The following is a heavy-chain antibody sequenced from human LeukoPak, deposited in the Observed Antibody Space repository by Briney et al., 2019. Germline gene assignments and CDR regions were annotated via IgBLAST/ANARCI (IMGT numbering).Heavy chain of an antibody. D-gene: IGHD2-2*02. CDR2: IIPIFGTA. V-gene: IGHV1-69*13. J-gene: IGHJ6*02. CDR3: ARGGCSSTSCYTGYYYGMDV. CDR1: GGTFSSYA. Sequence: SVKVSCKASGGTFSSYAISWVRQAPGQGLEWMGGIIPIFGTANYAQKFQGRVTITADESTSTAYMELSSLRSEDAAVYYCARGGCSSTSCYTGYYYGMDVWGQGTTVTVSS.